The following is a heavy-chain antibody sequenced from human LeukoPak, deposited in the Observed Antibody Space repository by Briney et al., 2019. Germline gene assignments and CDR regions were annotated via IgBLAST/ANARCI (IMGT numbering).Heavy chain of an antibody. Sequence: SVKVSCKASGGTFSSYAISWVRQAPGQGLEWMGGIIPIFGTANYAQKFQGRVTITTGESTSTAYMELSSLRSEDTAVYYCARDYYDSSGYYYTFDYWGQGTLVTVSS. J-gene: IGHJ4*02. D-gene: IGHD3-22*01. V-gene: IGHV1-69*05. CDR3: ARDYYDSSGYYYTFDY. CDR1: GGTFSSYA. CDR2: IIPIFGTA.